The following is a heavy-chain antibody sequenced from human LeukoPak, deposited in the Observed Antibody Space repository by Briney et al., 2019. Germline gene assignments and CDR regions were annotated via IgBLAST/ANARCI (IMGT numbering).Heavy chain of an antibody. Sequence: SETLSLTCTVSGGSISGYYWSWIRQPAGKGLEWIGRIYTSGSTNYNPSLKSRVTMSVDTSKNQFSLKLSSVTAADTAVYYCAGPVVVIANDAFDIWGQGTMVTVSS. J-gene: IGHJ3*02. V-gene: IGHV4-4*07. CDR1: GGSISGYY. CDR3: AGPVVVIANDAFDI. CDR2: IYTSGST. D-gene: IGHD2-21*01.